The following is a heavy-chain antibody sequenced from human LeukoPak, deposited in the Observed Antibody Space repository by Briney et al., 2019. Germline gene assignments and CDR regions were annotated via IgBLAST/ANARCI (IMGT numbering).Heavy chain of an antibody. CDR1: GGTFSSYA. CDR2: IIPIFGTA. D-gene: IGHD3-22*01. CDR3: ARVAPRITMIVVVTPNWFDP. V-gene: IGHV1-69*13. J-gene: IGHJ5*02. Sequence: GASVKVSCKASGGTFSSYAISWVRQAPGQGLEWMGGIIPIFGTANYAQKFQGRVPITADESTSTAYMELSSLRSEDTAVYYCARVAPRITMIVVVTPNWFDPWGQGTLVTVSS.